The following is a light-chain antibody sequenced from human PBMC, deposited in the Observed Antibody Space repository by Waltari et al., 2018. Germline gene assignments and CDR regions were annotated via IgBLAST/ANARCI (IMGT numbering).Light chain of an antibody. V-gene: IGLV2-14*03. CDR1: SSDVGGSNY. Sequence: QSALTQPASVSGSPGQSFTISCTGTSSDVGGSNYVSWYQQHPGKAPKLMIYDVSNRPSGVSNRFSGSKSGNTASLTISGLQAEDEADYYCSSYISSSTLELFGGGTSLTVL. J-gene: IGLJ2*01. CDR2: DVS. CDR3: SSYISSSTLEL.